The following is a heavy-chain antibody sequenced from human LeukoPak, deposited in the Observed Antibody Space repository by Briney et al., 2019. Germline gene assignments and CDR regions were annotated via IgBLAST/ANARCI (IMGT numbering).Heavy chain of an antibody. Sequence: SETLSLTCTVSGGSISSSSYYWGWIRQPPGKGLEWIGSIYYSGSTYYNPSLKSRVTISVDTSKNQFSLKLSSVTAADTAVYYCARASSYYGPGSYYNEPYYFDYWGQGTLVTVSS. CDR3: ARASSYYGPGSYYNEPYYFDY. V-gene: IGHV4-39*07. CDR1: GGSISSSSYY. J-gene: IGHJ4*02. D-gene: IGHD3-10*01. CDR2: IYYSGST.